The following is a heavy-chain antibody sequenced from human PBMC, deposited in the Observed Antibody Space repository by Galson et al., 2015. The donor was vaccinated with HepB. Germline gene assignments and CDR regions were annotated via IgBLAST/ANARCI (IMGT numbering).Heavy chain of an antibody. J-gene: IGHJ5*01. CDR2: LSGDGGSS. D-gene: IGHD3-16*01. Sequence: SLRLSCAASGFAFDTHAMSWVRQVPGKGLKWVSGLSGDGGSSFYADSVKGRFTISKDNSKDTVYLQINSARDEDTAVYYFAKGYGLFDSWGQGILVTVSS. V-gene: IGHV3-23*01. CDR3: AKGYGLFDS. CDR1: GFAFDTHA.